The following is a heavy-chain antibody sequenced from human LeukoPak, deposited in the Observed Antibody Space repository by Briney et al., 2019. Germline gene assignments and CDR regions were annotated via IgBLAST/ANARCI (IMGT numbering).Heavy chain of an antibody. CDR1: GFTFSSYG. CDR2: IWYDGSNK. J-gene: IGHJ4*02. Sequence: GGSLRLSCAASGFTFSSYGMHWVRQAPGKGLEWVAFIWYDGSNKYYADSVKGRFTISRDNSKNTLYLQMNSLRAEDTAVYYCAKEQGGVYGDPLDYWGQGTLVTVSS. D-gene: IGHD4-17*01. V-gene: IGHV3-30*02. CDR3: AKEQGGVYGDPLDY.